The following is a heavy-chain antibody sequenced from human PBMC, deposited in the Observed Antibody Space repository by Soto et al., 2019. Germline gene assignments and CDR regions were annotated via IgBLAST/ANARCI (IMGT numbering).Heavy chain of an antibody. CDR3: ASSIVVVPAASRYYYYGMDV. V-gene: IGHV4-4*02. D-gene: IGHD2-2*01. CDR1: GGSISSSNW. J-gene: IGHJ6*02. Sequence: SETLSLTCAVSGGSISSSNWWSWVRQPPGKGLEWIGEIYHSGSTNYNPSLKSRVTISVDKSKNQFSLKLSSVTAADTAVYYCASSIVVVPAASRYYYYGMDVWGQGTTVTVSS. CDR2: IYHSGST.